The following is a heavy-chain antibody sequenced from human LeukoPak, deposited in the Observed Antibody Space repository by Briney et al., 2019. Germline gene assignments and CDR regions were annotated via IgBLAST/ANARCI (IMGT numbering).Heavy chain of an antibody. CDR1: GYTFTSNY. J-gene: IGHJ3*02. CDR3: ARRITIFGVVILDAFDI. D-gene: IGHD3-3*01. CDR2: INPNSGGT. Sequence: ASVKVSCKASGYTFTSNYMYWVRQAPGQGLEWMGWINPNSGGTNYAQKFQGRVTMTRDTSISTAYMELSRLRSDDTAVYYCARRITIFGVVILDAFDIWGQGTMVTVSS. V-gene: IGHV1-2*02.